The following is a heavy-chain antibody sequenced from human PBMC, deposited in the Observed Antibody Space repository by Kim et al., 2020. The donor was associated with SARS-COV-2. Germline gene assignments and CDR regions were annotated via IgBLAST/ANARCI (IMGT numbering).Heavy chain of an antibody. J-gene: IGHJ2*01. D-gene: IGHD3-10*01. Sequence: GGSLRLSCAASGITLTNNHMNWVRRAPGKGLEWVSVIYGGGTIDYADSVKDRFIISRDTSKNTVYLEMNSLRAEDTAVYYCARDIKFDGFAFFDLWGRGT. CDR1: GITLTNNH. V-gene: IGHV3-66*01. CDR3: ARDIKFDGFAFFDL. CDR2: IYGGGTI.